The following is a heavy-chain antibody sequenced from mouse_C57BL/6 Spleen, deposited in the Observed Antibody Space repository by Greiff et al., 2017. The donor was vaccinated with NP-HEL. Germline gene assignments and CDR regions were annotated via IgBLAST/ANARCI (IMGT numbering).Heavy chain of an antibody. CDR2: ISSGSSTI. D-gene: IGHD1-2*01. Sequence: EVMLVESGGGLVKPGGSLKLSCAASGFTFSDYGMHWVRQAPEKGLEWVAYISSGSSTIYYADTVKGRFTISRDNAKNTLFLQMTSLRSEDTAMYYWARGGVRYYGLFAYWGQGTLVTVSA. J-gene: IGHJ3*01. CDR1: GFTFSDYG. CDR3: ARGGVRYYGLFAY. V-gene: IGHV5-17*01.